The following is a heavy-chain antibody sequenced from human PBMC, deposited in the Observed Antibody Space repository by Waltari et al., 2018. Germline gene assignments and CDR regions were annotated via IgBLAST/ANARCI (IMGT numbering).Heavy chain of an antibody. CDR3: AGEAAFSSSSKFDY. D-gene: IGHD6-6*01. CDR1: GDTFSSYA. Sequence: QVQLVQSGAEVKKPGSSVKVSCKASGDTFSSYAISWVRQAAGQGLECMGWSMPTLGTGNYSQEFQGRVTITADESTSTADMGLSSLRSEETAVYYCAGEAAFSSSSKFDYWGQGTLVTVSS. CDR2: SMPTLGTG. J-gene: IGHJ4*02. V-gene: IGHV1-69*01.